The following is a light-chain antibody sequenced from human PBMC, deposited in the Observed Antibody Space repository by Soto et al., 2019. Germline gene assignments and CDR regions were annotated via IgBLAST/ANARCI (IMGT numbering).Light chain of an antibody. CDR3: QQSNSLSPT. CDR2: TAA. V-gene: IGKV1-39*01. CDR1: QSISSN. J-gene: IGKJ1*01. Sequence: DIQMTQSPSSLSASVGDRVTITCRASQSISSNLNWYQQKPGKAPKLLIYTAASLQSGVPSRFSGSGSGTDFTLTIASLQLEDFETYYCQQSNSLSPTFGQGTNVEIK.